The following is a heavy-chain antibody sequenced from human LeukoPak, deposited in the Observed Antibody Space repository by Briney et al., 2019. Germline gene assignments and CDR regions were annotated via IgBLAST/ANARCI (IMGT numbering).Heavy chain of an antibody. J-gene: IGHJ6*02. V-gene: IGHV4-59*08. CDR2: IYYSGST. Sequence: SETLSLTCTVSGGSISSYYWSWIRQPRGKGLEWIGYIYYSGSTNYNPSLKSRVTISVDTSKNQFSLKLSSVTAADTAVYYCARQAGSYFHYYYGMDVWGQGTTVTVSS. CDR1: GGSISSYY. D-gene: IGHD1-26*01. CDR3: ARQAGSYFHYYYGMDV.